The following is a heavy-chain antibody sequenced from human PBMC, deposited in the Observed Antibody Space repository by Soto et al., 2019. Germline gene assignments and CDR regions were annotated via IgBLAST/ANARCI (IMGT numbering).Heavy chain of an antibody. CDR2: IYSGGST. V-gene: IGHV3-53*01. Sequence: EVQLVESGGGLIQPGGSLRLSCAASGFTVSSNYMSWVRQAPGKGLEWVSVIYSGGSTYYADSVKGRFTISRDNSKNTLYHQMNSLRAEDTAVYYCARYAGFGSGVDAFDIWGQGTMVTVSS. D-gene: IGHD1-26*01. CDR1: GFTVSSNY. CDR3: ARYAGFGSGVDAFDI. J-gene: IGHJ3*02.